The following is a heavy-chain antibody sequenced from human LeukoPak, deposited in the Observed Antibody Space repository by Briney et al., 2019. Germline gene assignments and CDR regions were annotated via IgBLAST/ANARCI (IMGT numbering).Heavy chain of an antibody. V-gene: IGHV4-4*07. CDR3: ARHRVDYTNYVGYMDV. CDR2: FSTSGSP. D-gene: IGHD4-11*01. Sequence: SETLSLTRTVSGGSIDSLYWSWIRQPAGKGLEWIGRFSTSGSPNYNPSLKSRVTLSVDTSKNQFYLKLSSVTAADTAFYYCARHRVDYTNYVGYMDVWGKGTTVTVSS. CDR1: GGSIDSLY. J-gene: IGHJ6*03.